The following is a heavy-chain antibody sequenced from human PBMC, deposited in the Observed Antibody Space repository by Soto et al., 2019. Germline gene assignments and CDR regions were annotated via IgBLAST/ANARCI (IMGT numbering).Heavy chain of an antibody. V-gene: IGHV3-33*01. CDR2: MWYDGSDK. CDR3: AREGSGSAFDY. CDR1: GFIFSNYG. J-gene: IGHJ4*02. D-gene: IGHD3-10*01. Sequence: LRLSCAASGFIFSNYGMHWVRQAPGKGLEWVAVMWYDGSDKFYADSVKGRFTISRDISKNTLYLQMNSLRAEDTAVYYCAREGSGSAFDYWGQGTLVTVSS.